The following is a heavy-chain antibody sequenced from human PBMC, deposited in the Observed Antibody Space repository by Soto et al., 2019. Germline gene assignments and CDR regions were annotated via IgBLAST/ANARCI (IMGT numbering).Heavy chain of an antibody. J-gene: IGHJ4*02. V-gene: IGHV3-23*01. CDR3: AKDLSSSGYKYFDC. Sequence: SLRLSCEASGFTFGAYVMTWVRQAPGKGLQWVSSISDGVAGTYYADSVKWRFTISRDNSKNTLYLQMNSLRVEHTAVYYCAKDLSSSGYKYFDCWGQGSLVTVSS. CDR1: GFTFGAYV. CDR2: ISDGVAGT. D-gene: IGHD3-22*01.